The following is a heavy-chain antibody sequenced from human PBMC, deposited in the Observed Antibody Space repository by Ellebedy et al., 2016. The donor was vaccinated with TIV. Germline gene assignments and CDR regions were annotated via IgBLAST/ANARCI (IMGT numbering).Heavy chain of an antibody. CDR2: INHKSEGI. Sequence: GESLKISXEGSGFVFSNYAMNWVRQAPGKGLEWISYINHKSEGIGYADSVKGRFTISRDNYRNTLNLQMNSLRDDDSAIYYCVPGAAVAGTLYFAYWGQGTLVTVSS. CDR3: VPGAAVAGTLYFAY. CDR1: GFVFSNYA. J-gene: IGHJ4*02. V-gene: IGHV3-23*01. D-gene: IGHD6-19*01.